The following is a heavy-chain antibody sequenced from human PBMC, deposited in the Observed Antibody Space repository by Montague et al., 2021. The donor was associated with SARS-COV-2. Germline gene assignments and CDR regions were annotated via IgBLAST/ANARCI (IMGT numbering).Heavy chain of an antibody. CDR3: ARGLMSGSYYLGLDY. D-gene: IGHD1-26*01. CDR2: INHTGST. J-gene: IGHJ4*02. CDR1: GGSFSNKY. V-gene: IGHV4-34*01. Sequence: SETRSLTCAVYGGSFSNKYWTWIRQPPGKGLEWIGEINHTGSTNYKPSLKRRVTISVDTSKNQFSLKVSSVTAADTAVYYCARGLMSGSYYLGLDYWGQGTPVTVSS.